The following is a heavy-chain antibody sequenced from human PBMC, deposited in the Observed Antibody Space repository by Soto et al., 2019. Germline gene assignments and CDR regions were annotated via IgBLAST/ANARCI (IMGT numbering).Heavy chain of an antibody. CDR1: GGSISSYY. J-gene: IGHJ6*02. CDR3: ARGRAYYDILTGYYHCYYGMDV. CDR2: IYYSGST. D-gene: IGHD3-9*01. Sequence: SETLSLTCTVSGGSISSYYWSWIRQPPGKGLEWIGYIYYSGSTNYNPSLKSRVTISVDTSKNQFSLKLSSVTAADTAVYYCARGRAYYDILTGYYHCYYGMDVWGQGTMVTVSS. V-gene: IGHV4-59*01.